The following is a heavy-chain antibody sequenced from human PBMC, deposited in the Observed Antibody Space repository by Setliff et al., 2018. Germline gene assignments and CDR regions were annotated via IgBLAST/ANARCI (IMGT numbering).Heavy chain of an antibody. CDR3: ARLGGSSGSGGFYYYYYYMDV. D-gene: IGHD3-16*01. V-gene: IGHV4-34*01. CDR1: GGSFSGYY. Sequence: SETLSLTCAVYGGSFSGYYWSWIRQPPGKGLEWIGETNHSGSTNYNPSLKSRVTISVDTSKNQFSLKLSSVTAADTAVYYCARLGGSSGSGGFYYYYYYMDVWGKGTTVTVSS. J-gene: IGHJ6*03. CDR2: TNHSGST.